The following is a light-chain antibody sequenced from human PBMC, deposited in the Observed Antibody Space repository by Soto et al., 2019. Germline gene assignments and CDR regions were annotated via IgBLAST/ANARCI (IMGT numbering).Light chain of an antibody. Sequence: EIVLTQSAGTLSLSPGERATLSCRASQSVSNNYLAWYQQKPGQAPRLLIYGASNRATGIPDRFNGSGSGTDFTLTISRLEPEDFAVYYCQQYGSSGTFGQGTKVDIK. CDR3: QQYGSSGT. V-gene: IGKV3-20*01. J-gene: IGKJ1*01. CDR1: QSVSNNY. CDR2: GAS.